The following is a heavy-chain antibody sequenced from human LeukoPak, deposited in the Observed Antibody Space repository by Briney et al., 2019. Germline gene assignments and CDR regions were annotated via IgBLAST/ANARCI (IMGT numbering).Heavy chain of an antibody. CDR1: GFTFSSYG. CDR3: AKRGDYGWYFDL. V-gene: IGHV3-30*18. D-gene: IGHD4-17*01. CDR2: ISYDGSNK. Sequence: GRSLRLSCAASGFTFSSYGMHWVRQAPGKGLEWVAVISYDGSNKYYADSVKGRFTISRDNSKTTLYLQMNSLRAEDTAVYYCAKRGDYGWYFDLWGRGTLVTVSS. J-gene: IGHJ2*01.